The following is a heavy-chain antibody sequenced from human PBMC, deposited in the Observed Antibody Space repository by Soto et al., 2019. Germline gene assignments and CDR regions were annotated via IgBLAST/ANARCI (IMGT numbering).Heavy chain of an antibody. J-gene: IGHJ6*02. CDR2: IIPISGTA. CDR3: ASSQGSSTSLEIYYYYYYGMDV. D-gene: IGHD2-2*01. Sequence: QVQLVQSGAEVKKPGSSVKVSCKASGGTFSSYAISWVRQAPGQGLEWMGGIIPISGTANYAQKFQGRVTITADEPTSTAYMELRSLRSKDTAVYYCASSQGSSTSLEIYYYYYYGMDVWGQGTTVTVSS. V-gene: IGHV1-69*01. CDR1: GGTFSSYA.